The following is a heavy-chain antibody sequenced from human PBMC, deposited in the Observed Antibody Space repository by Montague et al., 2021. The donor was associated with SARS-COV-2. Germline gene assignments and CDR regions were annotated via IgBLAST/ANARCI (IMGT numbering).Heavy chain of an antibody. Sequence: SETLSLTCSVSGGSINEYYWSWIRQSPGKRLEWIGYVSFTGSTDXNPSLTSRVTISVDTSKNKFSLQLASVTAADTAVYYCARHRGFGDLWALDYWGQGTLVAVSS. CDR2: VSFTGST. D-gene: IGHD3-10*01. V-gene: IGHV4-59*08. CDR3: ARHRGFGDLWALDY. J-gene: IGHJ4*02. CDR1: GGSINEYY.